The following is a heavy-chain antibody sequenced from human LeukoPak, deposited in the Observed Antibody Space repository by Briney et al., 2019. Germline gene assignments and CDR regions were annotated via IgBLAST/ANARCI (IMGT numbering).Heavy chain of an antibody. CDR2: INTNTGHP. CDR3: ARALGYCTNGVCQTWAVPGP. CDR1: GYPFSSYS. V-gene: IGHV7-4-1*02. Sequence: ASVKVSCKASGYPFSSYSLHWVRQAPGQGLEWMGSINTNTGHPTFAQGFTGRFVFSLDTSVSTAYLQISSLKAEDTAVYYCARALGYCTNGVCQTWAVPGPWGQGTLVTVSS. J-gene: IGHJ5*02. D-gene: IGHD2-8*01.